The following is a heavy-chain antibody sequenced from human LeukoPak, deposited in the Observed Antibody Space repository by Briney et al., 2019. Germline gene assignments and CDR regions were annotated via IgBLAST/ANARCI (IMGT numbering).Heavy chain of an antibody. CDR2: IYYSGST. Sequence: SETLSLTCTVSGGSISSYYWSWIRQPPGKGLEWIGYIYYSGSTNYSPSLNSRVTISVDTSKNQFSLKLSSVTAADTAVYYCAREGDGYDGSWFDPWGQGTLVTVSS. CDR3: AREGDGYDGSWFDP. V-gene: IGHV4-59*01. D-gene: IGHD5-24*01. J-gene: IGHJ5*02. CDR1: GGSISSYY.